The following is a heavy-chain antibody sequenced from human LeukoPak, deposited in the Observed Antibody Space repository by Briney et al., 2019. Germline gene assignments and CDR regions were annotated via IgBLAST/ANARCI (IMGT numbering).Heavy chain of an antibody. V-gene: IGHV1-2*06. D-gene: IGHD2-2*01. CDR2: TNPNSGAT. CDR1: GYTFTGYY. J-gene: IGHJ5*02. Sequence: ASVKVSCKASGYTFTGYYIHWVRQAPGQGLEWMGRTNPNSGATYYAQKFQGRVTMTRDTSISTAYMELSRLRSDDTAVYYCARDQGAIVVVPAATNWFDPWGQGTLVTVSS. CDR3: ARDQGAIVVVPAATNWFDP.